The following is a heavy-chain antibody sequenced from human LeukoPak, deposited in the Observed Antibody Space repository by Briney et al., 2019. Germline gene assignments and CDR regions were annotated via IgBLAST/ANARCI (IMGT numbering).Heavy chain of an antibody. CDR3: AKDLRVGATGSDF. Sequence: PGGSLRLSCAAYGFTFSDYSMNWVRQAPGKGLEWVSAISGSGGSTYYADSVKGRFTISRYNSKNTLYLQMNSLRAEDTAVYYCAKDLRVGATGSDFWGRGTLVTVSS. CDR1: GFTFSDYS. D-gene: IGHD1-26*01. CDR2: ISGSGGST. V-gene: IGHV3-23*01. J-gene: IGHJ4*02.